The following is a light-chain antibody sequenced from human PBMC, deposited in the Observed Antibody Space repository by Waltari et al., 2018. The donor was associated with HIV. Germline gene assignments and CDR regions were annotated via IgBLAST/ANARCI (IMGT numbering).Light chain of an antibody. CDR3: QQYYSTPWT. V-gene: IGKV4-1*01. CDR1: PSVLFSSNNKNY. J-gene: IGKJ1*01. Sequence: DIVMTQSPDSLAVSLGERAPINCKSSPSVLFSSNNKNYLAWYQQKPGQPPKLRIYWASTREAGVPDRFSGSGSGTDFTLTISSLQAEDVAVYYCQQYYSTPWTFGQGTKVEIK. CDR2: WAS.